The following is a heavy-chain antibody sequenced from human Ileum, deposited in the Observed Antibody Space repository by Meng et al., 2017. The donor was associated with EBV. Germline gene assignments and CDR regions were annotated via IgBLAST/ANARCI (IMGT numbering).Heavy chain of an antibody. Sequence: GPGLVNPLETLSFACTCFVCSISSRRTYWASFCWAPGEGLEWTGGVVYSGTSYYSSSLKSRVSLYVDTSQNQFSLTLSDVPAVEMAGYSCARHPHSPTFDYWGQGTLVTVSS. V-gene: IGHV4-39*01. CDR1: VCSISSRRTY. CDR3: ARHPHSPTFDY. J-gene: IGHJ4*02. CDR2: VVYSGTS. D-gene: IGHD2-15*01.